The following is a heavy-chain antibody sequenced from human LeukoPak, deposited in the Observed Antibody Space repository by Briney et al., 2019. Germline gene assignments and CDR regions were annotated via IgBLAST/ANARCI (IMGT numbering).Heavy chain of an antibody. D-gene: IGHD6-19*01. Sequence: GGSLRLSCAASGFTFSSYAMGWVRQAPGKGLEWVSAISGSGDTYYADSVKGRFTISRDNSKNTLYLQMNSLRTEDTALYYCAKGSGSGWYFDYWGQGTLVTVSS. V-gene: IGHV3-23*01. CDR2: ISGSGDT. J-gene: IGHJ4*02. CDR1: GFTFSSYA. CDR3: AKGSGSGWYFDY.